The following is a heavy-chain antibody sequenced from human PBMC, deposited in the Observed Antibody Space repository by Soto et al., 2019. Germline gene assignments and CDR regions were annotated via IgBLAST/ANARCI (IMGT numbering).Heavy chain of an antibody. J-gene: IGHJ6*02. Sequence: QVQLVQSGAEMQQPGASVRVSCKASGGTFSKYAFSWVRQAPGQGLEWLGGTIPMFGTPNYAQKFQGRGAISADESTGTVYMGLSSLRSEATAVYFCARPLRDRKSCSGMAGWGQGTTVTVSS. V-gene: IGHV1-69*01. CDR3: ARPLRDRKSCSGMAG. CDR2: TIPMFGTP. CDR1: GGTFSKYA. D-gene: IGHD3-22*01.